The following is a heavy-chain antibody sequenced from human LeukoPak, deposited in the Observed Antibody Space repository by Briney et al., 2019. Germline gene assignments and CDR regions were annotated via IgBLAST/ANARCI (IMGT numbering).Heavy chain of an antibody. CDR2: INHSGST. J-gene: IGHJ3*02. D-gene: IGHD3-10*01. Sequence: SETLSLTCAVYGGSFSGYYWSWIRQPPGKVLEWIGEINHSGSTNYNPSLKSRVTISLDTSRNQFSLKLTSVTAADTAVYYCAKSNGYGLVDIWGQGTMVTVSS. V-gene: IGHV4-34*01. CDR1: GGSFSGYY. CDR3: AKSNGYGLVDI.